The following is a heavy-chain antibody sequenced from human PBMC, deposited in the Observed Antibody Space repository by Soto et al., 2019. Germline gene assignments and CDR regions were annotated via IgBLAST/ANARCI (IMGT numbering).Heavy chain of an antibody. CDR2: ISYDGSNK. Sequence: QVQLVESVGGVVQPGRSLRLSCATSGFTFSSYAMHWVRQAPGKGLEWVAVISYDGSNKYYADSVKGRFTISRDNSKNTLYLQMNSLRAEDTAVYYCALIGTTENWFDPWGQGTLVTVSS. CDR1: GFTFSSYA. V-gene: IGHV3-30-3*01. CDR3: ALIGTTENWFDP. J-gene: IGHJ5*02. D-gene: IGHD1-7*01.